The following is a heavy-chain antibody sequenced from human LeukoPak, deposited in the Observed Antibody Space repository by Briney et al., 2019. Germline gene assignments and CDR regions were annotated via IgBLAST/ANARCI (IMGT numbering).Heavy chain of an antibody. D-gene: IGHD4-11*01. CDR3: ARPMTTVTRGYYYYGMDV. Sequence: PSASVNVSCKASGGTFSSYAISWVRQAPGQGLEWMGGIIPIFGTANYAQKFQGRVTITADESTSTAYMELSSLRSEDTAVYYCARPMTTVTRGYYYYGMDVWGQGTTVTVSS. CDR1: GGTFSSYA. CDR2: IIPIFGTA. J-gene: IGHJ6*02. V-gene: IGHV1-69*13.